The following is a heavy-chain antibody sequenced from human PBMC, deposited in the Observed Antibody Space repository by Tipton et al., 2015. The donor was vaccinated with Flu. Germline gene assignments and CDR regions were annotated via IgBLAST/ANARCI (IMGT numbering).Heavy chain of an antibody. CDR3: ARERDVLLWFGESGYFDY. J-gene: IGHJ4*02. CDR2: IYTSGST. D-gene: IGHD3-10*01. Sequence: LRLSCTVSGGSISSGSYYWSWIRQPAGKGLEWIGRIYTSGSTNYNPSLKSRVTISVDTSKNQFSLKLSSVTAADTAVYYCARERDVLLWFGESGYFDYWGQGTLVTVSS. CDR1: GGSISSGSYY. V-gene: IGHV4-61*02.